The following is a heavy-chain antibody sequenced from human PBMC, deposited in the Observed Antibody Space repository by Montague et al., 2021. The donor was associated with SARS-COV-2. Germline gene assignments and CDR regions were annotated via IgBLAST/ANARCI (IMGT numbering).Heavy chain of an antibody. V-gene: IGHV2-5*02. D-gene: IGHD4-17*01. J-gene: IGHJ5*02. CDR3: ARYGDYGSWFDP. CDR2: IYWDDDK. Sequence: PALVKPTQTLTLTRTFSGFSLNTSGEGVGWVRQPPGKALEWLALIYWDDDKRYSPSLKSRSTISKGTTKNEVVLTVANMDPVDTATYYCARYGDYGSWFDPWGQGTLVTVSS. CDR1: GFSLNTSGEG.